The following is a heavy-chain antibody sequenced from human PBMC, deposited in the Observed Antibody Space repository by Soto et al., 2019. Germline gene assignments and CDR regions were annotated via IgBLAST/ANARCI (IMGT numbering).Heavy chain of an antibody. CDR3: VREALRREYSNFRWCDH. CDR1: GYTLTSYF. V-gene: IGHV1-46*01. CDR2: INPSSGAT. Sequence: QVQLVQSGPEVKSPGASVRVYCTASGYTLTSYFLHWVRQSPGQGLEWVGIINPSSGATSYAQKFRGRVTMTRDMSTRTVYMDLSSLNSEDTAVYDFVREALRREYSNFRWCDHWGQGTRVTVSS. D-gene: IGHD4-4*01. J-gene: IGHJ5*02.